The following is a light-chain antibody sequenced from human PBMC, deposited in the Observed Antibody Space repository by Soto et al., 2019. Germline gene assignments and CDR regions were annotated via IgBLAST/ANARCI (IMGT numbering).Light chain of an antibody. CDR1: SSDVGGYDY. V-gene: IGLV2-8*01. Sequence: SALTQPPSASGSPGQSVTISCTGTSSDVGGYDYVSWHQHHPDKAPELMIYEVSKRPSGVPDRFSGSKSGNTASLTVSRLQAEDEADYYCSSYAGNNNVVFGGGTKVTVL. J-gene: IGLJ2*01. CDR2: EVS. CDR3: SSYAGNNNVV.